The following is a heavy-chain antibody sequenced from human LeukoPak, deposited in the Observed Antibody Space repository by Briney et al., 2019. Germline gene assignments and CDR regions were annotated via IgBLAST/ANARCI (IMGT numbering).Heavy chain of an antibody. CDR3: ARATYDSSGYYTFDY. Sequence: GGSLRLSCAASGFTFSSYSMYWVRQAPGKGLERISYITPSTSNEYYADSVKGRFTSSRDNATNSLYLRMNSLRDEDTAVYYCARATYDSSGYYTFDYWGQGTLVTVSS. D-gene: IGHD3-22*01. CDR1: GFTFSSYS. CDR2: ITPSTSNE. J-gene: IGHJ4*02. V-gene: IGHV3-48*02.